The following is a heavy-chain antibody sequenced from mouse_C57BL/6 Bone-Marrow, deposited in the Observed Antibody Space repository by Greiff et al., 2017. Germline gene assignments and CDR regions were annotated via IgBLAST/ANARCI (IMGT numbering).Heavy chain of an antibody. CDR3: ARERITTVYYYAMDY. V-gene: IGHV1-59*01. CDR1: GYTFTSYW. Sequence: VQLQQPGAELVRPGTSVKLSCKASGYTFTSYWMHWVKQRPGQGLEWIGVIDPSDSYTNYNQKFKGKATLTVDTSSSTAYMQLSSLTSEDSAVYYCARERITTVYYYAMDYWGQGTSVTVSS. J-gene: IGHJ4*01. CDR2: IDPSDSYT. D-gene: IGHD1-1*01.